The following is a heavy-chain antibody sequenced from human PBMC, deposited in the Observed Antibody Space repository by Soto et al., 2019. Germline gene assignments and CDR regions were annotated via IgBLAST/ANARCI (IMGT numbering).Heavy chain of an antibody. CDR3: ASDRGEPPYSFHFDY. Sequence: QVQLVESGGGVVQPGRSLRLSCAASGFTFSSYGMHWVRQAPGKGLEWVAVIWYDGSNKYYADSVKGRFTISRDNSKNTLYLQMNSLRAEDTAVYYCASDRGEPPYSFHFDYWGQGTLVTVSS. V-gene: IGHV3-33*01. J-gene: IGHJ4*02. D-gene: IGHD2-15*01. CDR1: GFTFSSYG. CDR2: IWYDGSNK.